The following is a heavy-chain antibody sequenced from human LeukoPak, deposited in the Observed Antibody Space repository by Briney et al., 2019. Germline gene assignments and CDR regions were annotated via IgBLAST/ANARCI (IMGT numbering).Heavy chain of an antibody. J-gene: IGHJ6*02. Sequence: PSETLSLTCTVSGGSISSGGYYWSWIRQHPGKGLEWIGYIYYSGSTYYNPSLKSRVTISVDTSKNQFSLKLSSVTAADTAVYYCARVVWYQLLSYYYYYGMDVWSQGTTVTVSS. CDR3: ARVVWYQLLSYYYYYGMDV. V-gene: IGHV4-31*03. D-gene: IGHD2-2*01. CDR2: IYYSGST. CDR1: GGSISSGGYY.